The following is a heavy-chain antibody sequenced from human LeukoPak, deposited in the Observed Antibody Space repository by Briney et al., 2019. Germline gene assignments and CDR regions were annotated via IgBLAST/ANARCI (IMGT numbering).Heavy chain of an antibody. CDR1: GFTVSSNY. V-gene: IGHV3-23*01. J-gene: IGHJ6*03. D-gene: IGHD3-16*02. CDR3: AKDGRRYRAYYYYYMDV. Sequence: GGSLRLSCAASGFTVSSNYMSWVRQAPGKGLEWVSAISGSGTSTYYADSVKGRFTVSRDNSENTLYLQMNSLRAEDTAVYYCAKDGRRYRAYYYYYMDVWGKGTTVTISS. CDR2: ISGSGTST.